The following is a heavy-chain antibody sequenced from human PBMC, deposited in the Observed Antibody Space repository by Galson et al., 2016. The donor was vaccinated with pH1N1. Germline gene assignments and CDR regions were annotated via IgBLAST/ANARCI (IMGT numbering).Heavy chain of an antibody. CDR3: ARRYYFDF. CDR2: IDPSDGTT. CDR1: GYSVTRYY. V-gene: IGHV1-46*01. Sequence: SVKVSCKASGYSVTRYYMHWVRQAPGQGLQWMGIIDPSDGTTTYSQKFQGRITLTRDTPTNSVYMELSSLTSDDKDVYYCARRYYFDFWGQGTLITVSS. J-gene: IGHJ4*02.